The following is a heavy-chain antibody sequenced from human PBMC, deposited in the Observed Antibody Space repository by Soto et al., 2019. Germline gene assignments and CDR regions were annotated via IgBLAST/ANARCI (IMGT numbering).Heavy chain of an antibody. CDR1: GGSISSSSYY. D-gene: IGHD3-22*01. V-gene: IGHV4-39*01. Sequence: SETLSLTCTVSGGSISSSSYYWGWIRQPPGKGLEWIGSIYYSGSTYYNPSLKSRVTISVDTSKNQFSLKLSSVTAADTAVYYCARRGPTFYYDSSGYYGIWGQGTLVTVSS. CDR3: ARRGPTFYYDSSGYYGI. J-gene: IGHJ4*02. CDR2: IYYSGST.